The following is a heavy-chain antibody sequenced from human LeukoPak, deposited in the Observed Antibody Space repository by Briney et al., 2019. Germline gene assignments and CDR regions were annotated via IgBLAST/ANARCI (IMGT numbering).Heavy chain of an antibody. CDR2: ISGSGGST. J-gene: IGHJ3*02. D-gene: IGHD1-1*01. Sequence: GGSLRLSCAASGFTFSSYAMNWVRQAPGKGLEWVSAISGSGGSTYYADSVKGRFTISRDNSKNTLYLQMNGLRAEDTAVYYCAKDPLLRNGVPRTIWGQGTMVTVSS. CDR1: GFTFSSYA. V-gene: IGHV3-23*01. CDR3: AKDPLLRNGVPRTI.